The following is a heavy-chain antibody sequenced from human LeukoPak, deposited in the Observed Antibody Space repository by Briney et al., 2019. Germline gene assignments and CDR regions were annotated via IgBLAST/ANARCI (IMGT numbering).Heavy chain of an antibody. CDR3: AKASWITKHGPNWFDP. D-gene: IGHD2-2*03. CDR1: GFTFSSYA. J-gene: IGHJ5*02. V-gene: IGHV3-23*01. CDR2: ISGSGGST. Sequence: PGGSLRLSCAASGFTFSSYAMSWVRQAPGKGLEWVSAISGSGGSTYYADSVKGRFTISRDNSKNTLYLQMNSLRAEDTAVYYCAKASWITKHGPNWFDPWGQGTLVTVSS.